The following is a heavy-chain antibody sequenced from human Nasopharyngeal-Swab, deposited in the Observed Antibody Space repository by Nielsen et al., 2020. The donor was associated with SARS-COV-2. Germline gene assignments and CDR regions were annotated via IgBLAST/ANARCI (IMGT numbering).Heavy chain of an antibody. D-gene: IGHD5-12*01. CDR1: GFTFRSYA. V-gene: IGHV3-23*01. CDR3: AKDRDSGDDSDDYYHYYGMDV. CDR2: ISGSDYNT. J-gene: IGHJ6*02. Sequence: GESLKISYAASGFTFRSYAISWVRQAPGKGLEWVSVISGSDYNTYYADSVKGRFTISRDNSKNTVNLQMNSLRAEDTAIYYCAKDRDSGDDSDDYYHYYGMDVWGQGTTVTVSS.